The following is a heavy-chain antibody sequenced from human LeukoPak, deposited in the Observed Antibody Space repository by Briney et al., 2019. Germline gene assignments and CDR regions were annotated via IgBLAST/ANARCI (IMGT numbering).Heavy chain of an antibody. V-gene: IGHV4-34*01. CDR3: ARGSSAIFGVVIIRFDP. CDR2: INHSGST. J-gene: IGHJ5*02. Sequence: SETLSLTCAVYGGSFSGYYWSWIRQPPGKGLEWIGEINHSGSTNYNPSLKSRVTISVDTSKNQFPLKLSSVTAADTAVYYCARGSSAIFGVVIIRFDPWGQGTLVTVSS. D-gene: IGHD3-3*01. CDR1: GGSFSGYY.